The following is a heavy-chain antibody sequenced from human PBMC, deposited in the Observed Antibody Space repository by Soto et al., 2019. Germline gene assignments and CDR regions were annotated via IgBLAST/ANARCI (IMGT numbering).Heavy chain of an antibody. CDR3: SRVLGLGCNVDNPYYYYYGMDV. D-gene: IGHD2-15*01. Sequence: GSLRLSCAASGFTFSSYAMHWVRQAPGKGLERVAVISYDGSNKYYEDSVKGRFTISRDNSKNTLYLQMNSLRAEDTAVYYCSRVLGLGCNVDNPYYYYYGMDVWGQGTTVTVSS. CDR2: ISYDGSNK. CDR1: GFTFSSYA. V-gene: IGHV3-30-3*01. J-gene: IGHJ6*02.